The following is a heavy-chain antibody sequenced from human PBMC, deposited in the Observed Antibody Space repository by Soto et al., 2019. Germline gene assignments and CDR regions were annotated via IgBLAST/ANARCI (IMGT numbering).Heavy chain of an antibody. CDR2: IYYSGST. CDR1: GGSISSGGYY. V-gene: IGHV4-31*03. D-gene: IGHD3-22*01. Sequence: KTSETLSLTCTVSGGSISSGGYYWSWIRQHPGKGLEWIGYIYYSGSTYYNPSLKSRVTISVDTSKNQFSLKLSSVTAADTAVYYCARYSSGYVRYFDYWGQGTLVTVSS. J-gene: IGHJ4*02. CDR3: ARYSSGYVRYFDY.